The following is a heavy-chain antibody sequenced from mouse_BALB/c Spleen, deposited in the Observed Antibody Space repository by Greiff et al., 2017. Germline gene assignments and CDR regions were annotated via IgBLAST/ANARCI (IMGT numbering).Heavy chain of an antibody. CDR2: ISSGGSYT. Sequence: EVQLVESGGDLVKPGGSLKLSCAASGFTFSSYGMSWVRQTPDKRLEWVATISSGGSYTYYPDSVKGRFTISRDNAKNTLYLQMSSLKSEDTAMYYCARHQDAMDYWGQGTSVTVSS. CDR3: ARHQDAMDY. J-gene: IGHJ4*01. CDR1: GFTFSSYG. V-gene: IGHV5-6*01.